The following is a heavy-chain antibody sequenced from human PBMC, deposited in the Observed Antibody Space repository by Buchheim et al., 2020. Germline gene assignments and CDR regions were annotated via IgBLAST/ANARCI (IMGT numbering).Heavy chain of an antibody. CDR1: GGSISSYY. CDR2: IYYCGST. D-gene: IGHD3-9*01. CDR3: ARLPYDILTGYENWFDP. V-gene: IGHV4-59*01. J-gene: IGHJ5*02. Sequence: QVQLQESGPGLVKPSETLSLTCTVSGGSISSYYWSWIRQPPGKGLEWIGYIYYCGSTNYNPSLKSRVTISVDTSKNQFSLKLSSVTAADTAVYYCARLPYDILTGYENWFDPWGQGTL.